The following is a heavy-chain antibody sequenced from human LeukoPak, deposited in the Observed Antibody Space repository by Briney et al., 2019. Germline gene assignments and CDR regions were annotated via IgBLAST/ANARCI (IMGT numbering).Heavy chain of an antibody. V-gene: IGHV4-4*02. CDR3: ARVRSITIFGVVINDAFDI. CDR1: GGSISSSNW. Sequence: SETLSLTCDVSGGSISSSNWWSWVRPPPGKGLEWIGEIYHSGSTNYNPSLKSRVTISVDKSKNQFSLKLSSVTAADTAVYYCARVRSITIFGVVINDAFDIWGQGTMVTVSS. CDR2: IYHSGST. D-gene: IGHD3-3*01. J-gene: IGHJ3*02.